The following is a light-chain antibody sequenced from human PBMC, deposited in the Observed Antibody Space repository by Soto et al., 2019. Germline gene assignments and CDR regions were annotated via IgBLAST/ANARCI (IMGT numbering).Light chain of an antibody. CDR3: QQYVDWPWT. CDR2: GAS. J-gene: IGKJ1*01. V-gene: IGKV3-15*01. Sequence: EVVMTQSAATLSVSPGHGATLSCRASQSVSRNLAWYQQKPGQAPRILISGASTRATGIPARFSGSGSGTEFTLSISSLQSEEFAVYYCQQYVDWPWTCGQGTKVEVK. CDR1: QSVSRN.